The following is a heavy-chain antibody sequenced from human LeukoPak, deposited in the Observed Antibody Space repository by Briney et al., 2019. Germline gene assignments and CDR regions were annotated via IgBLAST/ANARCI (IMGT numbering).Heavy chain of an antibody. CDR2: ISAYNGNT. Sequence: ASVKVSCKASGYTFTSYGVSWLRQAPGQGLEWMGWISAYNGNTNYAQKVQGRVTMTTDTSTSTAYMELRRLRSDDTAVYYCARVDRLLMVRGVMFDYWGQGTLVTVSS. V-gene: IGHV1-18*01. D-gene: IGHD3-10*01. J-gene: IGHJ4*02. CDR1: GYTFTSYG. CDR3: ARVDRLLMVRGVMFDY.